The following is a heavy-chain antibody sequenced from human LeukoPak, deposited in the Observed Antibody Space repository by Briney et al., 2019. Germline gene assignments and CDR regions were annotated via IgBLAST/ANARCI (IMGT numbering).Heavy chain of an antibody. V-gene: IGHV4-34*01. CDR2: INHSGST. CDR3: ARLGYCSSTSCYDDY. D-gene: IGHD2-2*01. CDR1: GASFSGYY. J-gene: IGHJ4*02. Sequence: PSETLSLTCAVYGASFSGYYWSWIRQPPGKGLEWIGEINHSGSTNYNPSLKSRVTISVDTSENQFSLKLSSVTAADTAVYYCARLGYCSSTSCYDDYWGQGTLVTVSS.